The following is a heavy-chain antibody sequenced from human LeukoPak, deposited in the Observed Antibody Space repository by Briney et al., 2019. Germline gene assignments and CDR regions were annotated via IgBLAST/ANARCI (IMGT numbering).Heavy chain of an antibody. CDR3: ASDPRSGYDPHFDS. V-gene: IGHV3-21*06. J-gene: IGHJ4*02. CDR1: GFAFSSYG. Sequence: GGSLRLSCAASGFAFSSYGMNWVRQAPGKGLEWVSSITSGTDYIYIADSVKGRFTISRDNAKNSLYLQMNSLRVEDAAVYYCASDPRSGYDPHFDSWGPGTLVTVSS. CDR2: ITSGTDYI. D-gene: IGHD5-12*01.